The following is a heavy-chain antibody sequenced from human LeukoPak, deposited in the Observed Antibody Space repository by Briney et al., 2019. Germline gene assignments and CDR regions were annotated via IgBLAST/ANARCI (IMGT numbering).Heavy chain of an antibody. CDR3: ARVPAAPYYYYMDV. V-gene: IGHV4-59*01. Sequence: PSETLSLTCTVSGGSISCYYWSWIRQPPGKGLEWIGYIYYSGSTNYNPSLKSRVTISVDTSKNQFSLKLSSVTAADTAVYYCARVPAAPYYYYMDVWGKGTTVTVSS. CDR1: GGSISCYY. CDR2: IYYSGST. J-gene: IGHJ6*03. D-gene: IGHD2-2*01.